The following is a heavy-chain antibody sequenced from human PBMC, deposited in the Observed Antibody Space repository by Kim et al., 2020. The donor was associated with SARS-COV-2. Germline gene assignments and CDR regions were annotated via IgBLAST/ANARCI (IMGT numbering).Heavy chain of an antibody. D-gene: IGHD1-26*01. CDR1: GFTFSSYA. J-gene: IGHJ4*02. Sequence: GGSLRLSCAASGFTFSSYAMTWVRQAPGKGLEWVSAISSSGGSTYFADSVKGRFTISRDNSKNTLYLQMNSLRAEDTAVYYCAKDFGSYYADGWCQGTLVTVSS. CDR3: AKDFGSYYADG. V-gene: IGHV3-23*01. CDR2: ISSSGGST.